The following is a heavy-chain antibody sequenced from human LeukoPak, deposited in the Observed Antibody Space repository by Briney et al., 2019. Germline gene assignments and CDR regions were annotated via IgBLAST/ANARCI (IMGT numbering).Heavy chain of an antibody. J-gene: IGHJ4*02. Sequence: GASVKVSCKASGYTFTSYAISWVRQTPGQGLEWMGWISAYNGNTDYAQKLQVRVTMTTDTPTSTAHMELRGLRSDDTAVYYCARVVVVGDNYFDYWGQGTLVTVSS. CDR3: ARVVVVGDNYFDY. D-gene: IGHD2-15*01. V-gene: IGHV1-18*01. CDR2: ISAYNGNT. CDR1: GYTFTSYA.